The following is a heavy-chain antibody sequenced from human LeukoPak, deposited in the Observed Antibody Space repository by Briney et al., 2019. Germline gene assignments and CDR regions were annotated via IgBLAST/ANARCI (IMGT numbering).Heavy chain of an antibody. J-gene: IGHJ6*02. V-gene: IGHV4-34*01. CDR1: GGSFSGCY. D-gene: IGHD2-2*01. Sequence: KPSETLSLTCAVYGGSFSGCYWSWIRQPPGKGLEWIGEINHSGSTNYNPSLKSRVTISVDTSKNQFSLKLSSVTAADTAVYYCARGRYCSSTSCRNGHYYYYGMDVWGQGTTVTVSS. CDR3: ARGRYCSSTSCRNGHYYYYGMDV. CDR2: INHSGST.